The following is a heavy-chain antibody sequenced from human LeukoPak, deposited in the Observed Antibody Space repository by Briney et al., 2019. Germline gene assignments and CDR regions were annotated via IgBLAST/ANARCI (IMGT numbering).Heavy chain of an antibody. CDR2: MSPNSGDT. Sequence: ASMKVSCKASGYTFTSSDINWVRQATGEGLEWMGWMSPNSGDTGYAQKFQGRVTMTRDTSINTAYMELSSLRSEDTAVYYCVRGGGFNSGFEYWGQGTLVIVSS. CDR1: GYTFTSSD. J-gene: IGHJ4*02. V-gene: IGHV1-8*01. CDR3: VRGGGFNSGFEY. D-gene: IGHD3-10*01.